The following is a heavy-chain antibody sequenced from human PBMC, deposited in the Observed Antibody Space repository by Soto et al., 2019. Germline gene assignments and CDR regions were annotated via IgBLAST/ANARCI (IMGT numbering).Heavy chain of an antibody. CDR2: INGDGSST. CDR3: ARGGGDHAFDI. Sequence: EVQLVESGGGLVQPGGSLRLSCAASGFTFTSYWMHWVRQAPGKGLVWVSRINGDGSSTIYAHSVKGRFTVSRDNAKNTLDLQMNNLRAEDTAVYDCARGGGDHAFDIWGQGKMVTVSS. CDR1: GFTFTSYW. J-gene: IGHJ3*02. D-gene: IGHD2-21*01. V-gene: IGHV3-74*01.